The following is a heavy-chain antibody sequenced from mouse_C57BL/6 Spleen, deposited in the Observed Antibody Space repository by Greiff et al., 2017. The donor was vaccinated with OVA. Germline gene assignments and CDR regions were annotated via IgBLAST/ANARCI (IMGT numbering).Heavy chain of an antibody. CDR3: AREITD. CDR1: GYTFTDYY. Sequence: VQLQQSGPELVKPGASVKISCKASGYTFTDYYMNWVKQSHGKSLEWIGDINPNNGGTSYNQKFKGKATLTVDTSSSTAYMELRSLTSEDSAVYYCAREITDWGQGTTLTVSS. CDR2: INPNNGGT. J-gene: IGHJ2*01. D-gene: IGHD2-4*01. V-gene: IGHV1-26*01.